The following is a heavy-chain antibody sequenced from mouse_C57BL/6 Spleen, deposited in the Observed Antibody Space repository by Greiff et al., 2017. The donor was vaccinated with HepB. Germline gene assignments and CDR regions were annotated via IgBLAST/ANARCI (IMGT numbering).Heavy chain of an antibody. CDR3: ARRGYYGSSPFDY. Sequence: VQLQQSGAELVKPGASVKISCKASGYAFSSYWMNWVKQRPGKGLEWIGQIYPGDGDTNYNRKFKGKATLTADKSSSTAYMQLSSLTSEDSAVYFCARRGYYGSSPFDYWGQGTTLTVSS. V-gene: IGHV1-80*01. D-gene: IGHD1-1*01. J-gene: IGHJ2*01. CDR1: GYAFSSYW. CDR2: IYPGDGDT.